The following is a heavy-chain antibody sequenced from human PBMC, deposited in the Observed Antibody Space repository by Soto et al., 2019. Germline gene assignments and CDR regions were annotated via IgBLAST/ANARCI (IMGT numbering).Heavy chain of an antibody. CDR3: ARMYEVGDSSGYYYGLYYYGMDV. Sequence: QVQLVQSGAEVKKPGASVKVSCKASGYTFTSYDINWVRQATGQGLEWMGWMNPNSGNTGYAQKFQGRVTMTRNTSISTAYMELSSLRSEDTAVYYCARMYEVGDSSGYYYGLYYYGMDVWGQGTTVTVSS. J-gene: IGHJ6*02. CDR2: MNPNSGNT. V-gene: IGHV1-8*01. D-gene: IGHD3-22*01. CDR1: GYTFTSYD.